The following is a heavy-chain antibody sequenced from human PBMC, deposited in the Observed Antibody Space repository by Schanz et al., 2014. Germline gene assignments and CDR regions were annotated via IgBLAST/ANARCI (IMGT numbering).Heavy chain of an antibody. Sequence: EVQLMESGGGLVKPGGSLRLSCAASGFTFSAYAMTWVRQIPGKGLEWVSAISASGGTTYYADSVKGRFTISRDNSKNTLYLQMNSLRAEATAVYYCAKAPREYCNYDNCPNWFDSWGQGTLVTDSS. J-gene: IGHJ5*01. CDR2: ISASGGTT. CDR1: GFTFSAYA. D-gene: IGHD2-15*01. V-gene: IGHV3-23*01. CDR3: AKAPREYCNYDNCPNWFDS.